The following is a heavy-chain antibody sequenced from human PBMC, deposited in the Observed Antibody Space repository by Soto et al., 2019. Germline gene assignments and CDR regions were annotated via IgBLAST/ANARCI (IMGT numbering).Heavy chain of an antibody. CDR2: IGTTTGDL. CDR3: AKRSPSGTYYFDY. D-gene: IGHD1-26*01. CDR1: GFTFTSYA. Sequence: PXGSLRLSCAASGFTFTSYAVTWVRQGPGKGLEWVSSIGTTTGDLLYADSVKGRFTISRDNSRNTLYLQMNSLRNEDTAIYYCAKRSPSGTYYFDYWGQGALVTVSS. J-gene: IGHJ4*02. V-gene: IGHV3-23*01.